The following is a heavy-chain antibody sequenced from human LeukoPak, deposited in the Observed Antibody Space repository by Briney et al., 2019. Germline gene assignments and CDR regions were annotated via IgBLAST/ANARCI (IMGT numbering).Heavy chain of an antibody. CDR3: AHTHHIYSSSWNRFDY. J-gene: IGHJ4*02. D-gene: IGHD6-13*01. CDR2: IYWNDDK. V-gene: IGHV2-5*01. CDR1: GFSLSTSGVG. Sequence: SGPTLVKPTQTLTLTCTFSGFSLSTSGVGVGWIRQPPGEALEWLALIYWNDDKRYSPSLKSRLTITKDTSKNQVVLTMTNMDPVDTATYYCAHTHHIYSSSWNRFDYWGQGTLVTVSS.